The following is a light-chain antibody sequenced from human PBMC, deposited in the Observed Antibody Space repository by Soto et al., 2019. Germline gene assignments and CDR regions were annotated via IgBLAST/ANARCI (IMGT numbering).Light chain of an antibody. CDR3: QQYGSSPPIT. Sequence: EIVLTQSPGALSLYPGERATLSCRASQSVSSNYLAWYQQRPGQAPRLLIYGASGRATGIPDRFGGSGSGTDFTLTISRLEPEDFAVYYCQQYGSSPPITFGQGTRLEIK. CDR1: QSVSSNY. V-gene: IGKV3-20*01. J-gene: IGKJ5*01. CDR2: GAS.